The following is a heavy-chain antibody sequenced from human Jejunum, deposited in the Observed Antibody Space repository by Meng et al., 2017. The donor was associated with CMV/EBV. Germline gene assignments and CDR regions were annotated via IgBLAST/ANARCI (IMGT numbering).Heavy chain of an antibody. CDR2: FYTGGQT. Sequence: ASGLSVRANYMTWVRQAPGKGLEWVSVFYTGGQTYYADAVKGRFTISRDTSKNTVDLQMNSLRAQDTAVYYCSSFDYAGHPDSFDIWGQGTLVTVSS. D-gene: IGHD3-9*01. CDR1: GLSVRANY. CDR3: SSFDYAGHPDSFDI. V-gene: IGHV3-53*01. J-gene: IGHJ4*01.